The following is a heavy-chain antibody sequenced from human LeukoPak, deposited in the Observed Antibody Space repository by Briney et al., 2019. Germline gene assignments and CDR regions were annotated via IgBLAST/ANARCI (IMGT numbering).Heavy chain of an antibody. J-gene: IGHJ5*02. CDR3: ARDGWNWFDP. CDR1: GGSISSYY. CDR2: IKYSGDT. D-gene: IGHD5-24*01. Sequence: SETLSLTCNVSGGSISSYYWSWIRQPPGKGLEWIGYIKYSGDTNNNPSLKSRVTVSLDTSKNQFSLKLSSVTAADTAVYYCARDGWNWFDPWGQGTLVTVSS. V-gene: IGHV4-59*12.